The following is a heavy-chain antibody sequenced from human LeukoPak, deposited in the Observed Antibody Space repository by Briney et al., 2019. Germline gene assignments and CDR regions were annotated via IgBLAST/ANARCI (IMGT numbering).Heavy chain of an antibody. Sequence: SETLSLTCTVSGGSISSSSYYWGWIRQPPGKGLEWIGEINHSGSTNYNPSLKSRVTISVDTSKNQFSLKLSSVTAADTAVYYCARYSTADPSFDYWGQGTLVTVSS. V-gene: IGHV4-39*07. D-gene: IGHD4-17*01. J-gene: IGHJ4*02. CDR1: GGSISSSSYY. CDR2: INHSGST. CDR3: ARYSTADPSFDY.